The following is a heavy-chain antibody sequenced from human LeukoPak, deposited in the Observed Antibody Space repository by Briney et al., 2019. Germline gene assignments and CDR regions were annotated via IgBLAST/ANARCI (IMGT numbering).Heavy chain of an antibody. J-gene: IGHJ4*02. Sequence: GGSLRLSCAASGFTLSNYWMHWVRQAPGKGLVWVSRINADGSSASYADSVKGRFTISRDNAKNTLYLQMNSLRAEDTAMYYCAKDNGSSWYHHFDYWGQGTLVTVSS. D-gene: IGHD6-13*01. V-gene: IGHV3-74*01. CDR3: AKDNGSSWYHHFDY. CDR1: GFTLSNYW. CDR2: INADGSSA.